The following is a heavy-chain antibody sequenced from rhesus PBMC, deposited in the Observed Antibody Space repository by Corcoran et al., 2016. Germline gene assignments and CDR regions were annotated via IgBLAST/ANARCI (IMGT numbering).Heavy chain of an antibody. Sequence: QVQLQESGPGLVKPSETLSLTCAVSDGSFSSYWWGWLRQPPGTGLEWIGSIYGSKRSSEYNPPLKSRATISRDTSKNQFSLKLSAVTAADTAVYYCLRDAEGYYSGSLDYWGQGVLVTVSS. CDR3: LRDAEGYYSGSLDY. CDR2: IYGSKRSS. CDR1: DGSFSSYW. D-gene: IGHD3-16*01. V-gene: IGHV4-160*01. J-gene: IGHJ4*01.